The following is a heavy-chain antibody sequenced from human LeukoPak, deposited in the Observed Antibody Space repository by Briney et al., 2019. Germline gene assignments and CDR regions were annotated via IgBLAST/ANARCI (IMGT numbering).Heavy chain of an antibody. Sequence: GASVKVSCKASGGTFSSYAISWVRQAPGQGLEWMGGIIPIFGTANYAQKFQGRVTITADESTSTAYMELSSLRSEDTAVYYCARAPPYYDILTGYQDAFDIWGQGTMVTVSS. CDR2: IIPIFGTA. V-gene: IGHV1-69*13. CDR1: GGTFSSYA. D-gene: IGHD3-9*01. CDR3: ARAPPYYDILTGYQDAFDI. J-gene: IGHJ3*02.